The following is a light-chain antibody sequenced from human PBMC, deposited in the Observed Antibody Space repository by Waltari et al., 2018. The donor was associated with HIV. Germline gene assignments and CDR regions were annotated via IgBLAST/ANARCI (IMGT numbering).Light chain of an antibody. Sequence: EIVMTQSPGTLSVSPGERATLSCRASQSVSSKLAWYQQKPGQAPRLLNYGACTRATGIPGRFSGSGSGTEFALTISSLQSEDSAVYYCQQYNNWPPWTFGQGTKVEIK. CDR3: QQYNNWPPWT. J-gene: IGKJ1*01. CDR1: QSVSSK. CDR2: GAC. V-gene: IGKV3-15*01.